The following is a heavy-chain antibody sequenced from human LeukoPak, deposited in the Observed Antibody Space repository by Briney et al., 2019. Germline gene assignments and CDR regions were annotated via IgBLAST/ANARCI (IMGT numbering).Heavy chain of an antibody. CDR1: GFTFSSYG. CDR2: ISYDGSNK. D-gene: IGHD6-6*01. V-gene: IGHV3-30*18. Sequence: QTGRSLRLSCAASGFTFSSYGMHWVRQAPGKGLEWVAVISYDGSNKYYADSVKGRFTISRDNSKNTLYLQMNSLRAEDTAVYYCAKELALPHFDYWGQGTLVTVSS. J-gene: IGHJ4*02. CDR3: AKELALPHFDY.